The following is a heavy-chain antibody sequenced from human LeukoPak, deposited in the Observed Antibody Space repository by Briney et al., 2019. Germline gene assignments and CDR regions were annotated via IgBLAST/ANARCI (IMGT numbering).Heavy chain of an antibody. CDR3: ARTVVGASDY. Sequence: ASVKVSCKASGGTFSSYAISWVRQAPGQGLEWTGGIIPIFGTANYAQKFQGRVTITADKSTSTAYMELSSLRSEDTAVYYCARTVVGASDYWGQGTLVTVSS. J-gene: IGHJ4*02. CDR1: GGTFSSYA. V-gene: IGHV1-69*06. D-gene: IGHD1-26*01. CDR2: IIPIFGTA.